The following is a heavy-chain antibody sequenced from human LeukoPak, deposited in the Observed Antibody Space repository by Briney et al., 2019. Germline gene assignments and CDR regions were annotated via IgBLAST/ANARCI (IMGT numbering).Heavy chain of an antibody. Sequence: GGSLRLSCAASGFTFSTYSMNWVRQAPGKGLEWVSAISGSGDNTYYADSVKGRFTISRDNSRNTLYLQMNSLRAGDTAVYYCAKPAGIAVAGKMGAFDYWGQGALVTVSS. D-gene: IGHD6-19*01. CDR3: AKPAGIAVAGKMGAFDY. CDR1: GFTFSTYS. J-gene: IGHJ4*02. CDR2: ISGSGDNT. V-gene: IGHV3-23*01.